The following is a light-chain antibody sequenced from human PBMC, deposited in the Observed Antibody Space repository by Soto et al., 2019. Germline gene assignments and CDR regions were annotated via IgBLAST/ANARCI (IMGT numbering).Light chain of an antibody. CDR2: GAS. Sequence: VMTQSPGTLSLSPGERATLSCRASQTVSSSYLAWYQQKPGQAPRLLIYGASSRATGIPDRFSGSGSGTDFTLTISRLEPEDFAVYYCQQYGSSSWTFGQGTKVDIK. CDR1: QTVSSSY. V-gene: IGKV3-20*01. CDR3: QQYGSSSWT. J-gene: IGKJ1*01.